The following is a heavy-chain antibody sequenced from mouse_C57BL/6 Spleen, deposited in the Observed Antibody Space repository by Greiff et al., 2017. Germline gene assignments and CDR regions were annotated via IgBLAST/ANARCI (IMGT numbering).Heavy chain of an antibody. Sequence: EVMLVESGGGLVKPGGSLKLSCAASGFTFSDYGMHWVRQAPETGLEWVAYISSGSSTIYYADTVKGRFTISRDNAKNTLFLQMTSLRSEDTAMYYCARWGLSFFDYWGQGTTLTVSS. J-gene: IGHJ2*01. V-gene: IGHV5-17*01. CDR2: ISSGSSTI. CDR1: GFTFSDYG. CDR3: ARWGLSFFDY. D-gene: IGHD3-1*01.